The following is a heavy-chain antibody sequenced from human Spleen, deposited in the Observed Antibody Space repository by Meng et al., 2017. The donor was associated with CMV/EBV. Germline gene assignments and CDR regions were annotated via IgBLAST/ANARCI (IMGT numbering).Heavy chain of an antibody. D-gene: IGHD1-26*01. CDR3: AREVNTGIGGGMDV. V-gene: IGHV4-38-2*02. CDR2: IYHSGST. J-gene: IGHJ6*02. Sequence: SETLSLTCTVSGYSISSGYYWGWIRQPPGKGLEWIGSIYHSGSTYYNPSLKSRVTISVDTSKNQFSLKLSSVTAADTAVYYCAREVNTGIGGGMDVWGQGTTVTVSS. CDR1: GYSISSGYY.